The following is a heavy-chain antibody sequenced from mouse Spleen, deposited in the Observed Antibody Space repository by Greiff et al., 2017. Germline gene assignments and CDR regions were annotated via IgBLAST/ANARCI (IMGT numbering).Heavy chain of an antibody. CDR3: ARQYYGSSYGYFDV. CDR2: ISNLAYSI. Sequence: DVKLVESGGGLVKPGGSLKLSCAASGFTFSDYGMAWVRQAPGKGPEWVAFISNLAYSIYYADTVTGRFTISRENAKNTLYLEMSSLRSEDTAMYYCARQYYGSSYGYFDVWGAGTTVTVSS. V-gene: IGHV5-15*01. J-gene: IGHJ1*01. CDR1: GFTFSDYG. D-gene: IGHD1-1*01.